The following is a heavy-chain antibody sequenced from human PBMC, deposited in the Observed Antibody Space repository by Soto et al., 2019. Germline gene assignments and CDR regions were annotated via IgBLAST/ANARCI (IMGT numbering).Heavy chain of an antibody. J-gene: IGHJ4*02. Sequence: QVQLVLSGAEEKKPGASVKVSCKASGYTFTSYAMHWVRQAPGQRLEWMGWINAGNGNTKYSQKFQGRVTITRDTSASTAYMELSSLRSEDTDVYYCARGITLPTPLDYWGQGTLVTVSS. CDR3: ARGITLPTPLDY. CDR2: INAGNGNT. V-gene: IGHV1-3*05. CDR1: GYTFTSYA. D-gene: IGHD1-20*01.